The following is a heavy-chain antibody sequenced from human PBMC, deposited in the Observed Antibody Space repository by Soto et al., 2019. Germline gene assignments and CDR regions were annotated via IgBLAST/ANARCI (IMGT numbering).Heavy chain of an antibody. CDR1: GFTFSSYG. D-gene: IGHD4-17*01. CDR2: IWYDGSNK. V-gene: IGHV3-33*01. Sequence: QVQLVESGGGVVQPGRSLRLPCAASGFTFSSYGMHWVRQAPGKGLEWVAVIWYDGSNKYYADSVKGRFTISRDNSKNTLYLQMNSLRAEDTAVYYCARDGLMTTAPYGWYFDLWGRGTLVTVSS. CDR3: ARDGLMTTAPYGWYFDL. J-gene: IGHJ2*01.